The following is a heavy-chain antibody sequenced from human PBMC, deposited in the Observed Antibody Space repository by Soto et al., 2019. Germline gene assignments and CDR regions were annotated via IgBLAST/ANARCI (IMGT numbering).Heavy chain of an antibody. CDR1: GGSISSYY. J-gene: IGHJ4*02. CDR3: ARRSRGGEFFDY. CDR2: IYYSGST. D-gene: IGHD3-10*01. V-gene: IGHV4-59*08. Sequence: GKPSETLSLTCTVSGGSISSYYWSWIRQPPGKGLEWIGYIYYSGSTNYNPSLKSRVTISVDTSKNQFSLKLSSVTAADTAVYYCARRSRGGEFFDYWGQGTLVTVSS.